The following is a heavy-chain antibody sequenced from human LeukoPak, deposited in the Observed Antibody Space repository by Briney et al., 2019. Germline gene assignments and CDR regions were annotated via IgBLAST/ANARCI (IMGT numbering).Heavy chain of an antibody. CDR1: AYSISSGYY. CDR2: IYHSGIT. Sequence: SETLSLTCAVSAYSISSGYYWGWLRHPPGEGLEWLASIYHSGITYYNPSLKSRVTISVDTSKNHFSLKVSSVTAADSAVYYCARQYTSGSGYYFDYWGQGALVSVSS. J-gene: IGHJ4*02. V-gene: IGHV4-38-2*01. D-gene: IGHD6-25*01. CDR3: ARQYTSGSGYYFDY.